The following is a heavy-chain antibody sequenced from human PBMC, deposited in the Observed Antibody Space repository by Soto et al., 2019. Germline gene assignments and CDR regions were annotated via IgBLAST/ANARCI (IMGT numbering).Heavy chain of an antibody. CDR1: GGSFSGYY. CDR3: ARGVRYSGYDWGVYYYYGMDV. D-gene: IGHD5-12*01. Sequence: PSETLSLTCAVYGGSFSGYYWSWVRQPPGKGLEWIGKINHSGSTNYNPSLKSRVTISVDTSKNQFSLKLSSVTAADTAVYYCARGVRYSGYDWGVYYYYGMDVWGQGTTVTVSS. J-gene: IGHJ6*02. CDR2: INHSGST. V-gene: IGHV4-34*01.